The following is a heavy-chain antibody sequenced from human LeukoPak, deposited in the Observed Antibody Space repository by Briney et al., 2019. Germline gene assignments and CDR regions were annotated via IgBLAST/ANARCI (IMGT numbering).Heavy chain of an antibody. CDR1: GYTVTSYY. V-gene: IGHV1-46*01. CDR3: ASAYKYGMDV. Sequence: GASVKVSCKASGYTVTSYYMHWVRQAPGQGLEWMGTLNPSGGSSSYAQKFQGRATLTRATSTSTVYMELSSLRSEDTAVYYCASAYKYGMDVWGQGTTVIVSS. CDR2: LNPSGGSS. J-gene: IGHJ6*02.